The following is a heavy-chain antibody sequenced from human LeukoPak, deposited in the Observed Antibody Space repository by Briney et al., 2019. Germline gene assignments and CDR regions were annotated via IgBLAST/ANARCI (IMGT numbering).Heavy chain of an antibody. CDR2: IGGSGVST. CDR3: AALTPY. J-gene: IGHJ6*02. D-gene: IGHD2-15*01. Sequence: GGSLRLSSAASGFTFSSHTMSWVRQAPGKGLEWVSAIGGSGVSTNYADSVKGRFTISRDNSQNTLYLQMNSLRAEDTAVYYCAALTPYWGQGTTVTVSS. CDR1: GFTFSSHT. V-gene: IGHV3-23*01.